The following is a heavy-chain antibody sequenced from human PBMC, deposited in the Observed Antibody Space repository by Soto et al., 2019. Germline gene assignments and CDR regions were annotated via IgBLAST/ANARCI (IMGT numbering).Heavy chain of an antibody. D-gene: IGHD2-21*01. Sequence: EVQLLESGGGLVQPGGSLRLSCAASGFTFSRYAMSWVRQAPGKGLEWVSGISGSGGSTYYADSVKGRFTISRDNSKNTLYLQMNSLRAEDTAVYHSARHQDISNWFDPWGQGTLVTVSS. CDR2: ISGSGGST. CDR3: ARHQDISNWFDP. J-gene: IGHJ5*02. CDR1: GFTFSRYA. V-gene: IGHV3-23*01.